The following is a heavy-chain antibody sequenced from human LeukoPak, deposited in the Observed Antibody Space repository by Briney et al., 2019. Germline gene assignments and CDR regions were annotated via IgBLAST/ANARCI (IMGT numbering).Heavy chain of an antibody. D-gene: IGHD3-10*01. Sequence: SETLSLTCTVSGGSISSYYWSWIRQPPGKGLEWIGYIYYSGSTNYNPSLKSRVTISVDTSKNQFSLKLSSVTAADTAVYYCASVGRGPSFDIWGQGTMVTVSS. CDR3: ASVGRGPSFDI. J-gene: IGHJ3*02. V-gene: IGHV4-59*01. CDR2: IYYSGST. CDR1: GGSISSYY.